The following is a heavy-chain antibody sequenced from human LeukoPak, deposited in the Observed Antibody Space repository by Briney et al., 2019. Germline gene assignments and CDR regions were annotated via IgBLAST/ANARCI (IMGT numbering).Heavy chain of an antibody. V-gene: IGHV3-7*01. J-gene: IGHJ4*02. CDR3: AADRGWRTSGYYLYYFEY. CDR2: IKHDGSEK. D-gene: IGHD3-3*01. Sequence: GGSLRLSCAASGFIFTNYFMSWVRQAPGKGLEWVASIKHDGSEKYYVDSVRGRFTISRDNTMNSLYLRMSSLRAEDTAVYYCAADRGWRTSGYYLYYFEYWGQGTLVTYSS. CDR1: GFIFTNYF.